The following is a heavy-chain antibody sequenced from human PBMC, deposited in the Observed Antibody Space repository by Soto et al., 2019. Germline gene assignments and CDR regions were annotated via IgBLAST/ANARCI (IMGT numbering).Heavy chain of an antibody. CDR2: IIPIFGTA. D-gene: IGHD2-8*01. J-gene: IGHJ5*02. CDR1: GGTFSSYS. CDR3: AREMVGPKQRVRWFDP. V-gene: IGHV1-69*06. Sequence: QVQLVQSGAEVKKPGSSVKVSCKASGGTFSSYSISWVRQAPGQGLEWMGGIIPIFGTANYAQKFQGRVTITADKSTSTAYMELSSLRSEDTAVYYCAREMVGPKQRVRWFDPWGQGTLVTVSS.